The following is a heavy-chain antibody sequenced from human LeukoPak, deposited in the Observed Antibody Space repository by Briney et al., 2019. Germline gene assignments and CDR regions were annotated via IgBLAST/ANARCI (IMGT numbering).Heavy chain of an antibody. V-gene: IGHV3-23*01. Sequence: GGSLRLSCAASGFTFSSYAMSWVRQAPGKGLEWVSAISGSGGSTYYADSVKGRFTISRDNSKNTLYLQMNSLRAEDTAVYYCAKATRQWLVRDYYYYMDVWGKGTTVTVSS. CDR2: ISGSGGST. J-gene: IGHJ6*03. CDR1: GFTFSSYA. D-gene: IGHD6-19*01. CDR3: AKATRQWLVRDYYYYMDV.